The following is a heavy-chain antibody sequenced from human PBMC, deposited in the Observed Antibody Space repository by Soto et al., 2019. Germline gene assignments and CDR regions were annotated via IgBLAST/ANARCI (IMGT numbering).Heavy chain of an antibody. V-gene: IGHV1-46*01. CDR2: INPSGGST. D-gene: IGHD1-26*01. Sequence: QVQLVQSGAEVKKPGASVKVSCKASGYTFTSYYMHWARQAPGQGLEWMGIINPSGGSTSYAQKFQGRVTMTRDTSTSTVYMELSSLRSEDTAVYYCARENPEELLPLRYFDYWGQGTLVTVSS. CDR1: GYTFTSYY. J-gene: IGHJ4*02. CDR3: ARENPEELLPLRYFDY.